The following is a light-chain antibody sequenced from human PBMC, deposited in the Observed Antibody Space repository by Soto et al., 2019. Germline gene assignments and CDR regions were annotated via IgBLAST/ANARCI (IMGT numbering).Light chain of an antibody. V-gene: IGKV3-15*01. CDR3: QQYNNWPSIT. CDR2: GAS. CDR1: QSVSSN. J-gene: IGKJ5*01. Sequence: EIVMTQSPATLSVSPGERATLSCRASQSVSSNLAWYQQKPGPAPRLLIYGASTRATGIPARFSGSGSGTEFTLTISSLLSEDFAVYYCQQYNNWPSITFGQGTRLEN.